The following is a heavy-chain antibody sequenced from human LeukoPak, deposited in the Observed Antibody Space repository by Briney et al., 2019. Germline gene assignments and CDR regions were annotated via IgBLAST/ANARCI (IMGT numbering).Heavy chain of an antibody. Sequence: GGSLRLSCAASGFTFSSHAMSWVRQAPGKGLEWVSAISGSGGSTYYADSVKGRFTISRDNSKNTLYLQMNSLRAEDTAVYYCAKWGGGSVRGVIPFDYWGQGTLVTVSS. V-gene: IGHV3-23*01. J-gene: IGHJ4*02. CDR3: AKWGGGSVRGVIPFDY. D-gene: IGHD3-10*01. CDR1: GFTFSSHA. CDR2: ISGSGGST.